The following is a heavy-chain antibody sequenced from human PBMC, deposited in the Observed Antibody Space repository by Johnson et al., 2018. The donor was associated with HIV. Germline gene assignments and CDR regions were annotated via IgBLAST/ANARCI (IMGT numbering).Heavy chain of an antibody. D-gene: IGHD1-26*01. V-gene: IGHV3-48*04. CDR3: ARGGGSLRWDLSFDI. CDR2: ISSSGNTI. CDR1: GFTFSSYA. Sequence: MQLVESGGGVVQPGRSLRLSCAASGFTFSSYAMHWVRQAPGKGLEWVSYISSSGNTIYYADSVKGRFTISRDNAKNSLYLQMNSLRAGDTAVYYCARGGGSLRWDLSFDIWGQGTMVTVSS. J-gene: IGHJ3*02.